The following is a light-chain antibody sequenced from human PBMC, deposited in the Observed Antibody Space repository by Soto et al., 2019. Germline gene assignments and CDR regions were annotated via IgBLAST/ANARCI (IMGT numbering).Light chain of an antibody. Sequence: EIVMKQSPPTLSVSPGGRATLSCRASQSVRTIFAWYQQKPGEAPRPLIYGASTRATVIPARFSGSGSGTEFTLTVGGLQSEDFAVYYCQQYSGGTLTFGGGIQVESK. V-gene: IGKV3-15*01. J-gene: IGKJ4*01. CDR2: GAS. CDR1: QSVRTI. CDR3: QQYSGGTLT.